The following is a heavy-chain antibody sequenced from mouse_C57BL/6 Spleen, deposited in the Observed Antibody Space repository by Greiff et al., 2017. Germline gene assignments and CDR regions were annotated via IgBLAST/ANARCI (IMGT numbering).Heavy chain of an antibody. CDR3: AGKLRYYFDY. CDR1: GYSITSGYY. CDR2: ISYDGSN. D-gene: IGHD4-1*01. Sequence: EVQLQQSGPGLVKPSQSLSLTCSVTGYSITSGYYWNWIRQFPGNKLEWMGYISYDGSNNYNPSLKNRISITRDTSTHQFFLKLNSVTTEDTATYYCAGKLRYYFDYWGQGTTLTVSA. V-gene: IGHV3-6*01. J-gene: IGHJ2*01.